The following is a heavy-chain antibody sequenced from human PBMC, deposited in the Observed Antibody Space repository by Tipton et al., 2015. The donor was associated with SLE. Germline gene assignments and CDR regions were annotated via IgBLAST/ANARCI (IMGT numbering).Heavy chain of an antibody. D-gene: IGHD4/OR15-4a*01. CDR1: GFTLSSYW. V-gene: IGHV3-7*01. CDR3: AKDRGARGYFDY. Sequence: SLRLSCAASGFTLSSYWMNWVRQAPGKGLEWVANINQDGSEKYYVDSVKGRCTISRDNAKNSLYLQMISLRAEDTAVYYCAKDRGARGYFDYWGQGTLVTVSS. J-gene: IGHJ4*02. CDR2: INQDGSEK.